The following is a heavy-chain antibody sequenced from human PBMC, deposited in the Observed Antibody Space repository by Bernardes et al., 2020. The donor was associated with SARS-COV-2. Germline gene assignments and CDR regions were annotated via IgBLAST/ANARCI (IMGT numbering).Heavy chain of an antibody. Sequence: GGSLTLSCAASGLTISGYYMSWFRQAPGKGLEWVSIIYSGGSTYYADSVKTRFTISRDNSKNTLYLQMTGLRAEDTAVYYCARGLQGEKPTWGQGTMDTVSS. CDR2: IYSGGST. CDR3: ARGLQGEKPT. V-gene: IGHV3-66*01. D-gene: IGHD3-16*01. CDR1: GLTISGYY. J-gene: IGHJ4*02.